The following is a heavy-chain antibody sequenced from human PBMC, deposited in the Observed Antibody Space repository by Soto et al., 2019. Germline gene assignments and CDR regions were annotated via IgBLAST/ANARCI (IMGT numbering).Heavy chain of an antibody. V-gene: IGHV1-69*13. D-gene: IGHD5-18*01. CDR2: IIPIFGTA. J-gene: IGHJ1*01. CDR3: ARVAEIIPDTALVTTQAYYIYS. CDR1: GGTFSSYA. Sequence: SVKVSCKASGGTFSSYAISWVRQAPGQGLEWMGGIIPIFGTANYAQKFQGRVTITADESTSTAYMELSSLRSEDTAVYYCARVAEIIPDTALVTTQAYYIYSRGQRTPLTVSS.